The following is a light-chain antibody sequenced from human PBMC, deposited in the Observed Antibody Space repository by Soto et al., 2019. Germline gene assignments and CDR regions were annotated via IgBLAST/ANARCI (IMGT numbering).Light chain of an antibody. Sequence: EIVLTQSPATLSLSPGERATLSCRASQSVSTYLAWYQQKSGQAPRLLIYSASNRATGIPARFSGSGSGTDFTLTISSLEPEDLAVYYCQQRSNRPYTFGQGTKLEIK. J-gene: IGKJ2*01. CDR2: SAS. V-gene: IGKV3-11*01. CDR1: QSVSTY. CDR3: QQRSNRPYT.